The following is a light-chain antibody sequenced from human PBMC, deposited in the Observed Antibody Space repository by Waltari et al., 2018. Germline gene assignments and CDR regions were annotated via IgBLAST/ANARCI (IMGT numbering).Light chain of an antibody. CDR3: LQRSNWPHS. CDR2: GAS. V-gene: IGKV3D-15*01. CDR1: QSVSSN. Sequence: ETVMTQSPATLSLSPGERATFSCRASQSVSSNLAWYQQKPGQTPRLLIYGASSRATGIPDRFSGSGSGTDFTLTISSLEPEDVGVYYCLQRSNWPHSFGQGTKVEIK. J-gene: IGKJ2*03.